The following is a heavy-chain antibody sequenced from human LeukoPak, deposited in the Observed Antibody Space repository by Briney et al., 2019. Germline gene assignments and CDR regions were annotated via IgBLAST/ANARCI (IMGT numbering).Heavy chain of an antibody. CDR2: ISGSGGGT. V-gene: IGHV3-23*01. J-gene: IGHJ4*02. Sequence: PGGSLRLSGAASGFTFSSYALSWVRQAPGKGLEWVSAISGSGGGTYYADSVKGRFTISRDNSKNTLYLQMNSLRAEDTAVYYCANDRVVLRYFDWLLRLNYWGQGTLVTVSS. CDR1: GFTFSSYA. D-gene: IGHD3-9*01. CDR3: ANDRVVLRYFDWLLRLNY.